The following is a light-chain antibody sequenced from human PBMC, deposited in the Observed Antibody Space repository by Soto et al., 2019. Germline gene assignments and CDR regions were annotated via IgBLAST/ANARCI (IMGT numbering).Light chain of an antibody. V-gene: IGKV1-39*01. Sequence: DIQMTQSPSSLSASVGDRVTITCRASQSISNYLNWYQQKPGKAPKLLIYAASSMQSGVPSRFSGSGSETDSTLTISSLQPDDSATYYCHQSFSPLWTFGQGTKVEV. CDR2: AAS. J-gene: IGKJ1*01. CDR1: QSISNY. CDR3: HQSFSPLWT.